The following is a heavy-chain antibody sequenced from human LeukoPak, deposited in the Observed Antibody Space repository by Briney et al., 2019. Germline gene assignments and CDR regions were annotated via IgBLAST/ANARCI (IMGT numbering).Heavy chain of an antibody. CDR3: ARLGVVFDY. D-gene: IGHD3-16*01. J-gene: IGHJ4*02. CDR1: GDSISSRSYY. V-gene: IGHV4-39*01. CDR2: IYYTGIT. Sequence: SSETLPLTCTVSGDSISSRSYYWGWIRQPPGKGLEWIGSIYYTGITYYNPSLKSRVTISVDTSKNQFSLKLNSVTAADTAVYYCARLGVVFDYWGQGTLVTVSS.